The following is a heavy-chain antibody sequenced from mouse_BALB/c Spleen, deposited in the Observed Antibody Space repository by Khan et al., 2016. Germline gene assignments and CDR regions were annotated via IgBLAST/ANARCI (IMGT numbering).Heavy chain of an antibody. CDR1: GFSLTGYG. CDR3: SSDYDWFAY. Sequence: QVQLKESGPGLVAPSQSLSITCTVSGFSLTGYGVNWVRQPPGKGLEWLGKIWADGGEDYNSALKSRVSISKDNSKSQGFLKVNSLQTDDTANYYCSSDYDWFAYWGQGTLVIVSA. D-gene: IGHD2-12*01. J-gene: IGHJ3*01. V-gene: IGHV2-6-7*01. CDR2: IWADGGE.